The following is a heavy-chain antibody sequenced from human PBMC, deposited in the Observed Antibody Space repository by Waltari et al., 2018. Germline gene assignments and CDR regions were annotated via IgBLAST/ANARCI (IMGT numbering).Heavy chain of an antibody. Sequence: EVQLVESGGGLVKPGGSLRLSCAASGFTFSSYSMNWVRQARGKGLGWVSSISSSSSYIYYAGSVKGRFTISRDNAKNSLYLQMNSLRAEDTAVYYCARVLVNRYYDDSSGQGYFDLWGRGTLVTVSS. J-gene: IGHJ2*01. V-gene: IGHV3-21*01. CDR2: ISSSSSYI. CDR1: GFTFSSYS. CDR3: ARVLVNRYYDDSSGQGYFDL. D-gene: IGHD3-22*01.